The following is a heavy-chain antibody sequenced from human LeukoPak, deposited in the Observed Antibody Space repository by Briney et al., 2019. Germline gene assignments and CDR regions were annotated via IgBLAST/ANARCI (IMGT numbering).Heavy chain of an antibody. CDR3: AKDRGYCSGGSCYFGYYFDY. Sequence: PGRSLRLPCAASGFTFSSYGMHWVRQAPGKGLEWVAVIWYDGSNKYYADSVKGRFTISRDNSKSTLYLQMNSLRAEDTAVYYCAKDRGYCSGGSCYFGYYFDYWGQGTLVTVSS. CDR1: GFTFSSYG. D-gene: IGHD2-15*01. J-gene: IGHJ4*02. V-gene: IGHV3-33*06. CDR2: IWYDGSNK.